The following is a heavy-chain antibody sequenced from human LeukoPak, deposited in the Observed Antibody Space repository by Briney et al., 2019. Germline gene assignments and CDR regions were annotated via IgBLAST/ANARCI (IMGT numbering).Heavy chain of an antibody. Sequence: SETLSLTCSVSGGSISTYYWNWIRQPPGEELEWIGYIYYSGSTDYNPSLKSRVTISVDTFNNQFSLRLSSVTAADTAVYYCARQRLLWFGESNSGFDYWGQGTLVTVSS. CDR1: GGSISTYY. CDR3: ARQRLLWFGESNSGFDY. CDR2: IYYSGST. J-gene: IGHJ4*02. D-gene: IGHD3-10*01. V-gene: IGHV4-59*08.